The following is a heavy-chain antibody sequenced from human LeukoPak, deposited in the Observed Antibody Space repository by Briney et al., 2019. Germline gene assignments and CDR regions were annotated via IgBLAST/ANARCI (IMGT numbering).Heavy chain of an antibody. J-gene: IGHJ4*02. D-gene: IGHD3-10*01. Sequence: SETLSLTCTVSGGSISSGGYYWSWIRQHPGKGLEWIGYIYYSGSTYYNPSLKSRVTISVDTSKNQFSLKLSSVTAADTAVYYCARSRHYGSGSYFPYFDYWGQGTLVTVSS. CDR3: ARSRHYGSGSYFPYFDY. CDR2: IYYSGST. V-gene: IGHV4-31*03. CDR1: GGSISSGGYY.